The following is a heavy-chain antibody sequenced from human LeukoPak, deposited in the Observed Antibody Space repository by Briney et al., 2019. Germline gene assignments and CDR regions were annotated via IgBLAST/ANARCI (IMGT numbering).Heavy chain of an antibody. CDR1: GGSISSSNW. Sequence: SETLSLTCSVSGGSISSSNWWSWVRQPPGKGLEWIGEIYHGGSTNYNPSLKSRATISVDKSKNQFSLKLSSVTAADTAVYYCASLYSSSFSQGGWGQGTLVTVSS. CDR2: IYHGGST. CDR3: ASLYSSSFSQGG. V-gene: IGHV4-4*02. J-gene: IGHJ4*02. D-gene: IGHD6-13*01.